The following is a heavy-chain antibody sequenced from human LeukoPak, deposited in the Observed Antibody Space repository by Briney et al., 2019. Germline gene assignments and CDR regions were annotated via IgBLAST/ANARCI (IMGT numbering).Heavy chain of an antibody. J-gene: IGHJ4*02. CDR2: ISSNGGST. V-gene: IGHV3-64D*09. CDR3: VKGYCSSISCYGDY. Sequence: GGSLRLSCSASGFTFSSYAMHWVRQAPGKGLEYVSAISSNGGSTYYADSVKGRFTISRDNSKNTLYLQMSSPRAEDTAVYYCVKGYCSSISCYGDYWGQGTLVTLSS. D-gene: IGHD2-2*01. CDR1: GFTFSSYA.